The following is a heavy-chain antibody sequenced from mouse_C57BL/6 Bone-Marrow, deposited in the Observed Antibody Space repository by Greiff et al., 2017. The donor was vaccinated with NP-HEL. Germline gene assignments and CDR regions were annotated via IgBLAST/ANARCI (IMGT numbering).Heavy chain of an antibody. CDR1: GYTFTSYW. J-gene: IGHJ1*03. CDR2: IYPGSGST. CDR3: ALGDYGSSYWYFDV. V-gene: IGHV1-55*01. Sequence: QVQLQQPGAELVKPGASVKMSCKASGYTFTSYWITWVKQRPGQGLEWIGDIYPGSGSTNYNEKFKSKATLTVDTSSSTAYMQLSSLTSEDSAVYYCALGDYGSSYWYFDVWGTGTTVTVSS. D-gene: IGHD1-1*01.